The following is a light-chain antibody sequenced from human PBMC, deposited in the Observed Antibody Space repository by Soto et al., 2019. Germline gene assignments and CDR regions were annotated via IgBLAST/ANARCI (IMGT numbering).Light chain of an antibody. CDR3: QHYNLYSPWT. Sequence: DIRRTKPPSTRSAFVETKATTTGRASQRFITYLAWYQQKPGKAPKLLIYKASILESGVPSRFSGSGSGTEFTLTITSLQPDDFATYHCQHYNLYSPWTFGQGTKVEIK. CDR2: KAS. V-gene: IGKV1-5*03. J-gene: IGKJ1*01. CDR1: QRFITY.